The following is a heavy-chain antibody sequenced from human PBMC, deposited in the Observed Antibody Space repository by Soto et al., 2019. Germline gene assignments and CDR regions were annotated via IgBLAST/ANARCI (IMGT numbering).Heavy chain of an antibody. D-gene: IGHD6-19*01. V-gene: IGHV3-30*18. J-gene: IGHJ6*02. Sequence: QVQLVESGGGVVQPGRSLRLSCAASGFTFSSYGMHWVRQAPGKGLEWVAVISYDGSNKYYADSVKGRFTISRDNSKNVLYLQMNSLRAEETAVYYCAKPGSGWSRFGDGMDVWGQGTTVTVSS. CDR2: ISYDGSNK. CDR3: AKPGSGWSRFGDGMDV. CDR1: GFTFSSYG.